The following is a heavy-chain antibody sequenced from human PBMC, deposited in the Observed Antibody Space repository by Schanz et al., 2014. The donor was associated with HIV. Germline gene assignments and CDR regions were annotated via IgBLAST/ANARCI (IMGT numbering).Heavy chain of an antibody. J-gene: IGHJ6*02. CDR2: INTNGGGT. CDR1: GYSFTSNF. CDR3: AREKMDTGGLDV. V-gene: IGHV1-46*01. Sequence: QAQLVQSGAEVKKPGASVKVSCKASGYSFTSNFIHWVRQAPGQGLQWMGVINTNGGGTSDTLQGRVIITRDTSTRTVYMYLSTLRFEDSAVYYCAREKMDTGGLDVWGQGTTVTVSS.